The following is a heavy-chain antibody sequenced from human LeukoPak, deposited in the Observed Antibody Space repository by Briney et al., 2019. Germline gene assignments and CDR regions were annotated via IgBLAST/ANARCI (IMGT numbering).Heavy chain of an antibody. D-gene: IGHD3-10*01. CDR1: GGSISSYY. Sequence: SETLSLTCTVSGGSISSYYWSWIRQPPGKGLEWIGYIYYSGSTNYNPSLKSRVTISVDTSKNQFSLKLSSVTAADTAVYYCAREANMVRGVDYYYYYMDVWGKGTTVTVSS. J-gene: IGHJ6*03. CDR3: AREANMVRGVDYYYYYMDV. CDR2: IYYSGST. V-gene: IGHV4-59*01.